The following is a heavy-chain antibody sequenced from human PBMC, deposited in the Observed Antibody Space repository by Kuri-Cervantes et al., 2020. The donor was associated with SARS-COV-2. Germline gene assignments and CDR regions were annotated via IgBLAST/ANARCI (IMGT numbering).Heavy chain of an antibody. CDR3: ARLGYCNSSSCNRGDYYYYYMDV. J-gene: IGHJ6*03. D-gene: IGHD2-2*03. V-gene: IGHV3-7*01. CDR1: GFTFSRYW. CDR2: IRQDGSQK. Sequence: GESLKISCAASGFTFSRYWMSWARQAPGKGLEWVANIRQDGSQKLYVDSVKGRFTISRDNANNKMYLQMNSLRAEDTAVYYCARLGYCNSSSCNRGDYYYYYMDVWGNGSTVTVSS.